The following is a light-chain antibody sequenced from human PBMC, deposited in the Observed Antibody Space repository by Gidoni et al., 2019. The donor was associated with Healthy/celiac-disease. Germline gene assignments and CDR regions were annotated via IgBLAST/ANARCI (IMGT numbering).Light chain of an antibody. V-gene: IGKV1-5*03. Sequence: DIQRTQSPSTLSASVGDRVTITCRASQSISSWLAWYQQKPGKAPKLLIYKASSLESGVPSRFSGSGSVTEFTLTISSLQPADFATYYCQQYNRYSTFGQGTKVEIK. CDR3: QQYNRYST. CDR2: KAS. J-gene: IGKJ1*01. CDR1: QSISSW.